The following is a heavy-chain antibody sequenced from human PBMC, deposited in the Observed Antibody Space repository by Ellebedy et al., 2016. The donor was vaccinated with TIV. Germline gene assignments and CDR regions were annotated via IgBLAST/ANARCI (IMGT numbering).Heavy chain of an antibody. D-gene: IGHD6-19*01. Sequence: SVKVSXXASGGTFSSYAISWVRQAPGQGLEWMGGIIPIFGTANYAQKFQGRVTITADESTSTAYMELSSLRSEDTAVYYCARDPVGGGIAVAGPWGQGTLVTVSS. CDR1: GGTFSSYA. V-gene: IGHV1-69*13. CDR2: IIPIFGTA. J-gene: IGHJ5*02. CDR3: ARDPVGGGIAVAGP.